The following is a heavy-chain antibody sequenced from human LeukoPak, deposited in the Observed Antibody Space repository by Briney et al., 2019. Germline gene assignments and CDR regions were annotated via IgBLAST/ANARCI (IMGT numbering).Heavy chain of an antibody. CDR1: GFTFSSYS. D-gene: IGHD1-26*01. V-gene: IGHV3-48*01. J-gene: IGHJ4*02. CDR3: ARDSQWAFDY. CDR2: IDRSSDTI. Sequence: GGSLRLSCGASGFTFSSYSMNWVRQSPGKGLEWVSYIDRSSDTISYADSVKGRFTTSRDSDKKSVYLQMNSLRADDTAVYYCARDSQWAFDYWGQGILVTVSS.